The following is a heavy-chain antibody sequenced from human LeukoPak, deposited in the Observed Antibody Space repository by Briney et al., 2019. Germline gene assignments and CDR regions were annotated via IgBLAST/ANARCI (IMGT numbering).Heavy chain of an antibody. CDR2: INHSGST. CDR1: GGSFSGYY. CDR3: ARGGWGYCSSTSCAGARYFDY. D-gene: IGHD2-2*01. V-gene: IGHV4-34*01. J-gene: IGHJ4*02. Sequence: PSETLSLTCAVYGGSFSGYYCSWIRQPPGKGLEWIGEINHSGSTNYNPSLKSRVTISVDTSKNQFSLKLSSVTAADTAVYYCARGGWGYCSSTSCAGARYFDYWGQGTLVTVSS.